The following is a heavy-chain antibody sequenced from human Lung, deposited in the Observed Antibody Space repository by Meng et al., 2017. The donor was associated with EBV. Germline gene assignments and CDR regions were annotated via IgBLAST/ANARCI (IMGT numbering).Heavy chain of an antibody. CDR2: ISAYNGNT. V-gene: IGHV1-18*01. CDR3: ARDRYPRGCVDY. Sequence: QVHWVQLEDEVKEPGASVKVSCKASGYTFTSYGISWVRQAPGQGLEWMGWISAYNGNTNYAQKLQGRVTMTTDTSTSTAYMELRSLRSDDTAVYYCARDRYPRGCVDYWGQGTLVTVSS. J-gene: IGHJ4*02. CDR1: GYTFTSYG. D-gene: IGHD3-16*02.